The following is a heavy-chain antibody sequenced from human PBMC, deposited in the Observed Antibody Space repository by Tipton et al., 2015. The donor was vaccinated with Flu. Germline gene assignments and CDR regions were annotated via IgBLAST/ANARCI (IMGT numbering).Heavy chain of an antibody. Sequence: SLRLSCAASGFTFSSYGMHWVRQAPGKGLEWVAVIWYDGSNKYYADSVKGRFTISRDNSKNTLYLQMNSLRAEDTAVYYCARESMAYCGGDCYNYYYYYMDVWGKGTTVTVSS. D-gene: IGHD2-21*01. CDR2: IWYDGSNK. J-gene: IGHJ6*03. V-gene: IGHV3-33*01. CDR3: ARESMAYCGGDCYNYYYYYMDV. CDR1: GFTFSSYG.